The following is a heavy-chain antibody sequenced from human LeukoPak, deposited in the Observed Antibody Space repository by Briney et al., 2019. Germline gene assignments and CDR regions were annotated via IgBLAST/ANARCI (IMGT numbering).Heavy chain of an antibody. J-gene: IGHJ4*02. Sequence: GGSLRLSCAASGFAFSSFAMTWVRQAPGRGLEWVSTIVRSGDTTYYADSVKGRFTVSRDNSKDTLYLQMSSLRAEDTSLYYCAKDAVAPGSSGDFFDYWGLGTLVTVSS. CDR3: AKDAVAPGSSGDFFDY. CDR2: IVRSGDTT. V-gene: IGHV3-23*01. D-gene: IGHD3-10*01. CDR1: GFAFSSFA.